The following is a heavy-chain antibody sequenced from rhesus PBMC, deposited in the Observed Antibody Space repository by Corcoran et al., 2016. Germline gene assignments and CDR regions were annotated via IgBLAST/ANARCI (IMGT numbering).Heavy chain of an antibody. CDR1: GGSIRDSFY. CDR3: TRGWHLFDY. V-gene: IGHV4S7*01. D-gene: IGHD6-37*01. J-gene: IGHJ4*01. Sequence: QVQLQESGPGVVTPSETLSLPCTFSGGSIRDSFYWHWLRQAPGKGLEWMGRISGSDGSNNYNPSLKSRVTISKDTSKNQFSLKMTSVTVADTAIYYCTRGWHLFDYWGQGVLVTVSS. CDR2: ISGSDGSN.